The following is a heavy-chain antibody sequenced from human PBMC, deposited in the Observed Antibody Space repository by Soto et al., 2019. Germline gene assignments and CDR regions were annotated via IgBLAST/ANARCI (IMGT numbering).Heavy chain of an antibody. Sequence: GGSLRLSCAASGFTFSNAWMSWVRQAPGKGLEWVGRIKSKTDGGTTDYAAPVKGRFTISRDDSKNTLYLQMNSLKTEDTAVYYCTTTYGDFASFDYWGQGTLVTVSS. J-gene: IGHJ4*02. CDR1: GFTFSNAW. D-gene: IGHD4-17*01. CDR2: IKSKTDGGTT. V-gene: IGHV3-15*01. CDR3: TTTYGDFASFDY.